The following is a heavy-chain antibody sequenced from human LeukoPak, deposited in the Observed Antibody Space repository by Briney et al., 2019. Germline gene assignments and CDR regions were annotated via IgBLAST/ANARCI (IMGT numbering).Heavy chain of an antibody. CDR3: AGSPFGVVQSLALDY. CDR1: GFTFSSYA. V-gene: IGHV3-30*04. D-gene: IGHD3-3*01. CDR2: ISYDGSNK. Sequence: GGSLRLSCAASGFTFSSYAMHWVRQAPGKGLEWVAVISYDGSNKYYADSVKGRFTISRDNSKNTLYLQMNSLRAEDTAVYYCAGSPFGVVQSLALDYWGQGTLVTVSS. J-gene: IGHJ4*02.